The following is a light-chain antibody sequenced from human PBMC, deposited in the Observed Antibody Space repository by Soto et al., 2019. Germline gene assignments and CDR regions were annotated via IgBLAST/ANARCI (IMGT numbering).Light chain of an antibody. CDR2: EVS. J-gene: IGLJ3*02. CDR3: SSYTSRSTWV. Sequence: QSALTQPASVSGYPGQSITISCTGTSSDVGGYNYVSWYQQHPGKAPKLMIYEVSNRPSGVSNRFSGSKSGNTASLTISGLQAEDEADYYCSSYTSRSTWVFGGGTKLTVL. V-gene: IGLV2-14*01. CDR1: SSDVGGYNY.